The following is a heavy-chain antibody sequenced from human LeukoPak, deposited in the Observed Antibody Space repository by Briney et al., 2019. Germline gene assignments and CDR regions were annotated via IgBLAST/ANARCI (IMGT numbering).Heavy chain of an antibody. CDR2: ISSSTSSIM. Sequence: RTGGSLRLSCEASGFMFSRYSMNWVRQAPGKGLEWVSYISSSTSSIMYYADSVKGRFTISRDNARNSLYQQMNSLRAEDTAVYYCARSHFGSYPFDSWGQGALVTVSS. J-gene: IGHJ4*02. CDR3: ARSHFGSYPFDS. D-gene: IGHD1-26*01. V-gene: IGHV3-48*04. CDR1: GFMFSRYS.